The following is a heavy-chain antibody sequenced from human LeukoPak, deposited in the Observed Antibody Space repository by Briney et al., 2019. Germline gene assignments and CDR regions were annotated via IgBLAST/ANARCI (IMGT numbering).Heavy chain of an antibody. CDR2: IVPILGTA. D-gene: IGHD6-13*01. J-gene: IGHJ4*02. V-gene: IGHV1-69*04. CDR1: GGTFSPYA. CDR3: ARVPQGSSWPYYFDY. Sequence: ASVKVSCKASGGTFSPYAISWVPQAPGQGLEWVGRIVPILGTANYAQNFQGRVTITADRSTTTAYMELSSLRSEATAVYYCARVPQGSSWPYYFDYWGQGTLVTVSS.